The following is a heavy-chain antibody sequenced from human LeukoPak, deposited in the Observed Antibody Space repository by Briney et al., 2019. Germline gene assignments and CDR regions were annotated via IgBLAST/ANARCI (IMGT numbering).Heavy chain of an antibody. CDR2: IWYDGSNK. V-gene: IGHV3-33*01. CDR3: ARDLHYYGSGSYYPLLDY. Sequence: GGSLRLSCAASGFTFSSYGMHWVRQAPGKGLEWVAVIWYDGSNKYYADSVKGRFTISRDNSKNTLYLQMNSLRAEDTAVYYCARDLHYYGSGSYYPLLDYWGQGTLVTVSP. D-gene: IGHD3-10*01. CDR1: GFTFSSYG. J-gene: IGHJ4*02.